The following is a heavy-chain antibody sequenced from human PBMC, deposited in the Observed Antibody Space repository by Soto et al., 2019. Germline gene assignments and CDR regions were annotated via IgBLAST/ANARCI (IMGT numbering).Heavy chain of an antibody. Sequence: PSETLSLTCSVSGASISSNSYSWGWIRQPPAKGLEWIGTISYSVDIYYNQSLKSRVTISVDASKNQFYLKLTSVTAADTALYYCARSSIEPRVFMYPFDSWGQGTLVTVSS. D-gene: IGHD6-6*01. CDR2: ISYSVDI. V-gene: IGHV4-39*01. J-gene: IGHJ4*02. CDR1: GASISSNSYS. CDR3: ARSSIEPRVFMYPFDS.